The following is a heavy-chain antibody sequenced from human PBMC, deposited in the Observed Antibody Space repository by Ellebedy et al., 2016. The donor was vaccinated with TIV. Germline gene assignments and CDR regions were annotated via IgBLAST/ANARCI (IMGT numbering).Heavy chain of an antibody. CDR3: VKGGYREIYYHSTAYDR. Sequence: PGGSLRLSCTASEFNLMNYAMSWVRQAPGKGLEWVSTVGGAGNRAYYADSVKGRFTISRGIPKNTVNLQMDSLSAEDTAVYYCVKGGYREIYYHSTAYDRWGQGTLVTVSS. D-gene: IGHD3-22*01. CDR2: VGGAGNRA. CDR1: EFNLMNYA. V-gene: IGHV3-23*01. J-gene: IGHJ5*02.